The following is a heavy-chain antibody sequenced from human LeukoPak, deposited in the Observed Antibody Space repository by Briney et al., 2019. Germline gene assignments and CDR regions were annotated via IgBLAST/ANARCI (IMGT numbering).Heavy chain of an antibody. J-gene: IGHJ5*02. Sequence: SETLSLTCAVYGGSFSGYYWSGIRQPSGKGLEWIGEINHSGSTNYNPSLKSRVTISVDTSKNQFSLKLSSVTAADTAVYYCARRSRQQLVRRWFDPWGQGTLVTVSS. CDR1: GGSFSGYY. CDR3: ARRSRQQLVRRWFDP. D-gene: IGHD6-13*01. CDR2: INHSGST. V-gene: IGHV4-34*01.